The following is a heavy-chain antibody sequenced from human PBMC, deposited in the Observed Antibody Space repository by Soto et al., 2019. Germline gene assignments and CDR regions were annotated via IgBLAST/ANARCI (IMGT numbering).Heavy chain of an antibody. CDR3: ARVPDLIYCSVGHCDPDY. CDR1: GFTFSTYT. V-gene: IGHV3-30-3*01. CDR2: ISYDGNNK. J-gene: IGHJ4*02. D-gene: IGHD2-15*01. Sequence: PGGSLRLSCAASGFTFSTYTMHWVRQAPGKGLEWVAVISYDGNNKYYADSVKGRFTISRDNSKDTLYLQMNNLRAEDTAVYYCARVPDLIYCSVGHCDPDYWGQGTLVTVSS.